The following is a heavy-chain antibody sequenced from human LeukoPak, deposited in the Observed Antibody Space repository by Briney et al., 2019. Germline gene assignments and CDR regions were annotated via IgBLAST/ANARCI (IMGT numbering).Heavy chain of an antibody. Sequence: GGSLRLTCAASGFTFSSYDMHWVRQATGKGLEWVSDIGTAGDTYYAGSVKGRFTISRENAKNSLYLQMISMRAGDTAVYYCVRGRRYDSSGVFDYWGQGTLVTVSS. D-gene: IGHD3-22*01. CDR2: IGTAGDT. CDR1: GFTFSSYD. CDR3: VRGRRYDSSGVFDY. V-gene: IGHV3-13*01. J-gene: IGHJ4*02.